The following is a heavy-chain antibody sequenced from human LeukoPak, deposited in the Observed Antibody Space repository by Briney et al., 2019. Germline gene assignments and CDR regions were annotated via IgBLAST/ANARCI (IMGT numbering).Heavy chain of an antibody. CDR2: INWNGGST. J-gene: IGHJ4*02. D-gene: IGHD3-22*01. Sequence: GGSLRLSCAASGFTFSSYAMSWVRQAPGKGLEWVSGINWNGGSTGYADSVKGRFTISRDNAKNSLYLQMNSLRAEDTALYYCARDKLDRYYDSSGLFDYWGQGTLVTVSS. CDR3: ARDKLDRYYDSSGLFDY. CDR1: GFTFSSYA. V-gene: IGHV3-20*04.